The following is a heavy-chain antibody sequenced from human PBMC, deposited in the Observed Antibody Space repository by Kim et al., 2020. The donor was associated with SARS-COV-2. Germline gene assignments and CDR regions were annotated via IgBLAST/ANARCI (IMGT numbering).Heavy chain of an antibody. D-gene: IGHD6-13*01. Sequence: GGSLRLSCAASGFTFSDYYMSWIRQAPGKGLEWVSYISSSSSYTNYADSVKGRFTISRDNAKNSLYLQMNSLRAEDTAVYYCASAPDSYSSSWSPGYWGQGTLVTVSS. CDR1: GFTFSDYY. V-gene: IGHV3-11*03. CDR2: ISSSSSYT. J-gene: IGHJ4*02. CDR3: ASAPDSYSSSWSPGY.